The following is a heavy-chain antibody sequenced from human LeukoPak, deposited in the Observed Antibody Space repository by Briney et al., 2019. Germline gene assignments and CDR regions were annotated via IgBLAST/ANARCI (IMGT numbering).Heavy chain of an antibody. CDR1: GGSISSYY. J-gene: IGHJ6*04. CDR3: ARGPGYYDILQYYYGMDV. D-gene: IGHD3-9*01. V-gene: IGHV4-59*01. Sequence: PSETLSLTCTVSGGSISSYYWSWIRQPPGKGLEWIGYICYSGSTNYNPSLKSRVTISVDTSKNQFSLKLSSVTAADTAVYYCARGPGYYDILQYYYGMDVWGKGTTVTVSS. CDR2: ICYSGST.